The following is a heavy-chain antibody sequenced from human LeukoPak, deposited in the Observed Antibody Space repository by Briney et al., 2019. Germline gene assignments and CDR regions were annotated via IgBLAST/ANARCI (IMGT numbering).Heavy chain of an antibody. D-gene: IGHD7-27*01. J-gene: IGHJ4*02. CDR3: ARLTELGIGEFDY. CDR1: GGSISSYY. Sequence: SETLSPTCTVSGGSISSYYWSWIRQPPGKGLEWIGYIYYSGSTNYNPSLKSRVTISVDTSKSQFSLKLSSVTAADTAVYYCARLTELGIGEFDYWGQGTLVTVSS. CDR2: IYYSGST. V-gene: IGHV4-59*08.